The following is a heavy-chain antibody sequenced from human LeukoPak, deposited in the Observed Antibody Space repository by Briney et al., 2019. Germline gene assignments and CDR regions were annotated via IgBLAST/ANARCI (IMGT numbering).Heavy chain of an antibody. V-gene: IGHV1-69*05. CDR3: ARDRRIWGSYLTE. D-gene: IGHD3-16*01. J-gene: IGHJ4*02. CDR1: GGTVSSYA. Sequence: ASVKLSCKASGGTVSSYAISWLRQAPGQGLEWMGGIIPIFGTANYAQKFQGRVTITTDESTSTAYMELSSLRSEDTAVYYCARDRRIWGSYLTEWGQGTLVTVSS. CDR2: IIPIFGTA.